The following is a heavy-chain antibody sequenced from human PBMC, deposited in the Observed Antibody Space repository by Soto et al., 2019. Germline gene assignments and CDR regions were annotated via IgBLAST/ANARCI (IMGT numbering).Heavy chain of an antibody. D-gene: IGHD1-1*01. CDR3: ARQEGTRDKGTNDY. Sequence: EVQLVESGGGLVKPGGSLRLSCAASGFTFSSYSMNWVRQAPGKGLEWVSSISSSSSYIYYADSVKGRFTISRDNAKNSLYLQMNSLRAEDTAVYYCARQEGTRDKGTNDYWGQGTLVTVSS. CDR1: GFTFSSYS. V-gene: IGHV3-21*01. J-gene: IGHJ4*02. CDR2: ISSSSSYI.